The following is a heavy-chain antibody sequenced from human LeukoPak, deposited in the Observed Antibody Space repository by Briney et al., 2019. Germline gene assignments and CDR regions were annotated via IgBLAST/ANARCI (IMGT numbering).Heavy chain of an antibody. D-gene: IGHD2-2*01. Sequence: PGGSLRLSCAASGFTFSSYAMHWVRQAPGKGLEYVSAISSNGGSTYYANSVKGRFTISRDNSKNTLYLQMNSLRAEDTAVYYCAKTLDIVVVPAAMGLGYWGQGTLVTVSS. CDR2: ISSNGGST. V-gene: IGHV3-64*01. CDR3: AKTLDIVVVPAAMGLGY. CDR1: GFTFSSYA. J-gene: IGHJ4*02.